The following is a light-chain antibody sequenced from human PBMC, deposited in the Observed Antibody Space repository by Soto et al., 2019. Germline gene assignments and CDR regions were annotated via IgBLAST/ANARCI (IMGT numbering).Light chain of an antibody. V-gene: IGLV2-23*01. J-gene: IGLJ1*01. CDR2: EGS. CDR3: CSYAGSGTNYV. CDR1: SSDVGSYNL. Sequence: QSVLAQPASVSGSPGQSITISCTGTSSDVGSYNLVSWYQQHPGKAPKLMIYEGSKRPSGVSNRFSGSKSGNTASLTISGLQAEDEADYYCCSYAGSGTNYVFGTGTKV.